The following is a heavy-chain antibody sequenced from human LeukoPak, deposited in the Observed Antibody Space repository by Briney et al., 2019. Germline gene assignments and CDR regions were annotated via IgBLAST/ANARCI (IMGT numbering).Heavy chain of an antibody. CDR2: IKQDGSEK. Sequence: GGSLRLSCAASGFTFSSYWMSWVRRAPGKGLEWVANIKQDGSEKYYVDSVKGRFTISRDNAKNSLYLQMNSLRAEDTAVYYCARDEFTPYSGSYSFDYWGQGTLVTVSS. D-gene: IGHD1-26*01. J-gene: IGHJ4*02. V-gene: IGHV3-7*01. CDR1: GFTFSSYW. CDR3: ARDEFTPYSGSYSFDY.